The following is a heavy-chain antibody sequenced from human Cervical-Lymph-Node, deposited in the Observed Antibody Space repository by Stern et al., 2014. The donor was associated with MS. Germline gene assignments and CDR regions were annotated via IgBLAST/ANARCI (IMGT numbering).Heavy chain of an antibody. Sequence: EVQLEESGGGLVQPGRSLRLSCAASGYTFPDYAMHWVRPAPGKGLEWVSSINWNGGSTGYTDSVKGRFTISRDNAKNSLQLQMNSLRLEDTAIYYCAKDRSYSGSPDPFDHWGQGTLVTVSS. CDR2: INWNGGST. V-gene: IGHV3-9*01. D-gene: IGHD1-26*01. CDR3: AKDRSYSGSPDPFDH. J-gene: IGHJ5*02. CDR1: GYTFPDYA.